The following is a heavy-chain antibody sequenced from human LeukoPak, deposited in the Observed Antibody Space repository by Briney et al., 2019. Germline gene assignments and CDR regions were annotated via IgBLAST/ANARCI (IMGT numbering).Heavy chain of an antibody. J-gene: IGHJ4*02. CDR3: ASDSGYSYGTFDY. Sequence: SVKVSCKASGYTFTGYYMHWVRQAPGQGLEWMGRIIPIFGTANYAQKSQGRVTITTDESTSTAYMELSSLRSEDTAVYYCASDSGYSYGTFDYWGQGTLVTVSS. D-gene: IGHD5-18*01. V-gene: IGHV1-69*05. CDR1: GYTFTGYY. CDR2: IIPIFGTA.